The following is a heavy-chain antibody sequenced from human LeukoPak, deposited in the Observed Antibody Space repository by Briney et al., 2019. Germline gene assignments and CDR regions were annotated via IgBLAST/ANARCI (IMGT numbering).Heavy chain of an antibody. CDR2: ISYDGSNK. CDR3: ARLIFRDFHDSMGY. V-gene: IGHV3-30*03. D-gene: IGHD3-22*01. Sequence: GGSLRLSCAASGFTFSSYGMHWVRQAPGKGLEWVAVISYDGSNKYYADSVKGRFTISRDNAKNSLYLQMNSLRAEDTAVYYCARLIFRDFHDSMGYWGQGTLVTVSS. J-gene: IGHJ4*02. CDR1: GFTFSSYG.